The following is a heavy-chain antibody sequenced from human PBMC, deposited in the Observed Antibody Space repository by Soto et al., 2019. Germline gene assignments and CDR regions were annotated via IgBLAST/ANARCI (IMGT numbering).Heavy chain of an antibody. Sequence: SETLSLTCAVYGGSFSGYYWSWIRQPPGKGLEWIGEINHSGSTNYNPSLKSRVTISVDTSKNQFSLKLSSVTAADTAVYYCARGRFGTLKWFDPWGQGTMVTVSA. CDR1: GGSFSGYY. CDR2: INHSGST. CDR3: ARGRFGTLKWFDP. V-gene: IGHV4-34*01. D-gene: IGHD3-16*01. J-gene: IGHJ5*02.